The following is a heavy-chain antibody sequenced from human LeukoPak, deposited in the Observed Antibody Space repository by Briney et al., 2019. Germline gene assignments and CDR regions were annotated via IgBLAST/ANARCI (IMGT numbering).Heavy chain of an antibody. CDR1: GGSISSYY. J-gene: IGHJ5*02. CDR3: ARHNGGSSGWYGGWFDP. D-gene: IGHD6-19*01. CDR2: IYYSGST. V-gene: IGHV4-59*08. Sequence: SETLSLTCTVSGGSISSYYWSWIRQPPGKGLEWIGYIYYSGSTNYNPSLKSRVTISVDTSKNQFSLKLSSVTAADTAVYYCARHNGGSSGWYGGWFDPWGQGTLVTVSS.